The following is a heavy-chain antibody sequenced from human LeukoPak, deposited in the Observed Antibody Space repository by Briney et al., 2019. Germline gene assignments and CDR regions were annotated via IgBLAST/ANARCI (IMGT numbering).Heavy chain of an antibody. D-gene: IGHD6-19*01. CDR3: ARRRGKGYSSGWIDY. J-gene: IGHJ4*02. V-gene: IGHV5-51*01. CDR2: IYPDDSDT. Sequence: GESLKISCKGSGYTFSSYWIGWVRQMPGKGLEYMGIIYPDDSDTRCSPSFQGQVTISADRSTNTAYLQWSGLKASDTAMYYCARRRGKGYSSGWIDYWGQGTLVTVSS. CDR1: GYTFSSYW.